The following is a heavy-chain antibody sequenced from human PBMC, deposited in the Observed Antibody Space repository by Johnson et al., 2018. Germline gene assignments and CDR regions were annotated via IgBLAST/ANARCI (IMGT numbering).Heavy chain of an antibody. Sequence: VQLVESGGGLVQPGGSLRLSCAASGFPFNTYWIHWVRQAPGKGLVWVSRINSDGSDTIYAVSVKGQFTVSRDNAKSTLYLQMNSLRAEDTAVYYCARGGMNHGFDIWGQGTMVTDSS. J-gene: IGHJ3*02. CDR3: ARGGMNHGFDI. D-gene: IGHD3-16*01. CDR1: GFPFNTYW. CDR2: INSDGSDT. V-gene: IGHV3-74*02.